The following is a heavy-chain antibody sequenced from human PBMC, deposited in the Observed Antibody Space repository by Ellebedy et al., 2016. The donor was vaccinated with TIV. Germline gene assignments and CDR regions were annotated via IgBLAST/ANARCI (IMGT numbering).Heavy chain of an antibody. CDR3: ARVGWDLVAASDV. CDR1: GITFSTHN. J-gene: IGHJ3*01. CDR2: IGDDGSNK. D-gene: IGHD1-26*01. V-gene: IGHV3-33*01. Sequence: PGGSLRLSCTASGITFSTHNLHWVRHAPGKGLEWVAVIGDDGSNKYYAASLEGRFTISRDNSKNKLYLQMNSLRPDDTAVYYCARVGWDLVAASDVWGHGTMVTVSS.